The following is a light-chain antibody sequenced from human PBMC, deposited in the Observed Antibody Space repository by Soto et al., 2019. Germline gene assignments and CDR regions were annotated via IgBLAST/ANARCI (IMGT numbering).Light chain of an antibody. CDR2: EDT. CDR1: SSDVGSYNL. V-gene: IGLV2-23*02. J-gene: IGLJ2*01. Sequence: SALTQPASVSGSPGQSITISCTGTSSDVGSYNLVSWYQQHPGKAPKLMIYEDTKRPSGVSNRFSGSKSGNTASLTISGLQAEDEADYYCCSYAGTITFVVFGGGTKLTVL. CDR3: CSYAGTITFVV.